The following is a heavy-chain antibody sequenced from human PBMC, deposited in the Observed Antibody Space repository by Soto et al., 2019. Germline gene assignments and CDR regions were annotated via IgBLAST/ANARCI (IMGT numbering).Heavy chain of an antibody. Sequence: AGGSLRLSCAASGFTFSIYAMSWVRHAPGKGLEWVSAISGSGGSTYYADSVKGRFTISRDNSKNTLYLQMNSLRAEDTAVYYCAKDDSYYGGTHFDYWGQGTLVTVSS. CDR2: ISGSGGST. D-gene: IGHD1-26*01. CDR1: GFTFSIYA. V-gene: IGHV3-23*01. J-gene: IGHJ4*02. CDR3: AKDDSYYGGTHFDY.